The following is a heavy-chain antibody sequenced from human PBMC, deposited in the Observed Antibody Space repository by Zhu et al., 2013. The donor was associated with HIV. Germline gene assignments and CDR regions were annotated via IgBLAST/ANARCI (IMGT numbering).Heavy chain of an antibody. CDR1: GFSFRNAW. J-gene: IGHJ4*02. CDR2: FKSKTDGGTT. V-gene: IGHV3-15*01. D-gene: IGHD4-17*01. CDR3: TTYHYDYGDYMDY. Sequence: EVQLVESGGDLVEPGGSLRLSCVVSGFSFRNAWTSWVRQAPGKGLEWVGRFKSKTDGGTTDYAAPVKGRFTISRDDSKNTLYLQMNSLKTEDTAVYYCTTYHYDYGDYMDYWGQGTLVTVSS.